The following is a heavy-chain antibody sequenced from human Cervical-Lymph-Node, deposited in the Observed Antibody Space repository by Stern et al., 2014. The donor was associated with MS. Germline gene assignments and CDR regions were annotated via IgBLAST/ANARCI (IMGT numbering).Heavy chain of an antibody. CDR1: GFTFSTYH. V-gene: IGHV1-46*01. J-gene: IGHJ6*02. Sequence: VQLVEPGAEVKKPGASVKVSCKASGFTFSTYHMHWVRQAPGKGIEWVGVVDPKGTSATYAQKFQGRVAITRHTSTATVYMELSSLRFEDTAVYFCAREEVKLEWSGFFYYGMDVWGQGTSVTVS. D-gene: IGHD3-3*01. CDR2: VDPKGTSA. CDR3: AREEVKLEWSGFFYYGMDV.